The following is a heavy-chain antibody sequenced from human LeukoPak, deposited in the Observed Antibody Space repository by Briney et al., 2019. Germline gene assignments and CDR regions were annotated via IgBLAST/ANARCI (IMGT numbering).Heavy chain of an antibody. J-gene: IGHJ6*03. CDR2: ILSSGTSM. CDR1: GFTFNIYG. D-gene: IGHD2-8*01. V-gene: IGHV3-21*01. CDR3: ARGLVSMLLVEDYYMDV. Sequence: GGSLRLSCTASGFTFNIYGRNWVRQAPGKGLEWVSGILSSGTSMYYADSVKGRFTISRDNAKNSLYLQMNGLRAEDTAVYYCARGLVSMLLVEDYYMDVWGRGTTVIVSS.